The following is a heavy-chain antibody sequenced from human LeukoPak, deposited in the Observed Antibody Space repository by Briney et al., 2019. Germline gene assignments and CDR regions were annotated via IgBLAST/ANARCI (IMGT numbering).Heavy chain of an antibody. Sequence: GGSLRLSCAASGYTFSRYNMNWVRQAPGKGLEWISYISSGSSTIYYADSVKGRFTISRDDAKNSLYLQMNSLRAEDTAVYYCARDQGAFDYWGQGILVTVSS. J-gene: IGHJ4*02. CDR3: ARDQGAFDY. V-gene: IGHV3-48*04. CDR1: GYTFSRYN. CDR2: ISSGSSTI.